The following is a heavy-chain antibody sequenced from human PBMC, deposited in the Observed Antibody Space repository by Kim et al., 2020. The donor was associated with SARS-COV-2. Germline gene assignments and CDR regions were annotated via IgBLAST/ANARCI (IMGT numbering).Heavy chain of an antibody. J-gene: IGHJ4*02. CDR1: GGSISTSNYY. V-gene: IGHV4-39*01. Sequence: SETLSLTCSVSGGSISTSNYYWGWIRQSPGKGLEWIGSIYYRGSTYYNPSLKSRVTISADTSKSQFSPKLTSVTAADTAVYYCARSSTTVTSRFDFWGQGILVTVSS. CDR2: IYYRGST. CDR3: ARSSTTVTSRFDF. D-gene: IGHD4-17*01.